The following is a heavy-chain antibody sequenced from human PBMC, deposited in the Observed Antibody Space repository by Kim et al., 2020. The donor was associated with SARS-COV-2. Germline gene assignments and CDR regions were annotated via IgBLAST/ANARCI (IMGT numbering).Heavy chain of an antibody. D-gene: IGHD1-26*01. J-gene: IGHJ4*02. CDR1: GGSISSYY. CDR2: IYYSGST. CDR3: AGYLVRGSYYSAFDY. V-gene: IGHV4-59*13. Sequence: SETLSLTCTVSGGSISSYYWSWIRQPPGKGLEWIGYIYYSGSTNYNPSLKSRVTISVYTSKNQFSLKLSSVTAADTAMYYCAGYLVRGSYYSAFDYWGQGTLVTVSS.